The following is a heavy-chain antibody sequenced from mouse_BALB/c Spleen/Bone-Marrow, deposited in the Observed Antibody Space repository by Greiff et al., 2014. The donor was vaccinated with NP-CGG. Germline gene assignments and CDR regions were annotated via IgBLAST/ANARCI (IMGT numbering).Heavy chain of an antibody. CDR1: GYAFTNYW. Sequence: VMLVESGAELVRPGTSVKISCKASGYAFTNYWLDWVKQSPGHGLEWIGDIYPGSGNTYFNEKFKGKATLTADKSSSTAYMQLSSLTSEDFAVDFCARPRVISGEYYAMDYWGQGTSVTVSA. J-gene: IGHJ4*01. CDR3: ARPRVISGEYYAMDY. V-gene: IGHV1-63*01. CDR2: IYPGSGNT. D-gene: IGHD2-4*01.